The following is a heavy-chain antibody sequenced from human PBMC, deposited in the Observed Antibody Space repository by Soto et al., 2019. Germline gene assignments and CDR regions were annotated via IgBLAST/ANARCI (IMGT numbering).Heavy chain of an antibody. CDR2: INHSGST. J-gene: IGHJ6*03. CDR3: ARISKLPSGYCSGGSCYSSPYYYYYMDV. CDR1: GGSFSGYY. Sequence: SETLSLTCAVYGGSFSGYYWSWIRQPPGKGLEWIGEINHSGSTNYNPSLKSRVTISVDTSKNQFSLKLSSVTAADTAVYYCARISKLPSGYCSGGSCYSSPYYYYYMDVWGKGTTVTVSS. V-gene: IGHV4-34*01. D-gene: IGHD2-15*01.